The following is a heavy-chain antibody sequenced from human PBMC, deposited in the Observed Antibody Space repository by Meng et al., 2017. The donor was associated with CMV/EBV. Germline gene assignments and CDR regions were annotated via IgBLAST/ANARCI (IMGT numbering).Heavy chain of an antibody. J-gene: IGHJ6*02. D-gene: IGHD3-3*01. CDR3: ARASGLWSGYYAVEYYYYGMDV. V-gene: IGHV1-69*06. CDR2: IIPIFGTA. Sequence: SVKVSCKASGGTFSSYAISWVRQAPGQGLEWMGGIIPIFGTANYAQKFQGRVTITADKSTSTAYMELSSLRSEDTAVYYCARASGLWSGYYAVEYYYYGMDVWGQGTTVTVSS. CDR1: GGTFSSYA.